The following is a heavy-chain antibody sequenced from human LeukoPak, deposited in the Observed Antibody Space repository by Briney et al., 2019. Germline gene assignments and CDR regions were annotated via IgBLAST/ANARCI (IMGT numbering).Heavy chain of an antibody. V-gene: IGHV5-51*01. J-gene: IGHJ5*02. CDR2: IYPGDSDT. CDR1: GYSFTSYW. D-gene: IGHD6-13*01. Sequence: GESLQISCKGSGYSFTSYWIGWVRRMPGKGLGWRGIIYPGDSDTRYSPSFQGQVTISADKSISTAYLQWSSLKASHTAMYYCARSGTYSSSWYREYSWFDPWGQGTLVTVSS. CDR3: ARSGTYSSSWYREYSWFDP.